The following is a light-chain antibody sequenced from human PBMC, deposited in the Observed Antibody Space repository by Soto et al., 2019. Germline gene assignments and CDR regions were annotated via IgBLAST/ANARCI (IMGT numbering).Light chain of an antibody. CDR3: QQYDIWPPT. Sequence: EIVTTQSPAILSVSPGERATLSCRASQSVSSNLAWFQQKPGQTPRLLFNGASTRATGIPARFTGSGSGTEFILTISSXQSEDFAVYYCQQYDIWPPTFGQGTKVDIK. J-gene: IGKJ1*01. V-gene: IGKV3-15*01. CDR1: QSVSSN. CDR2: GAS.